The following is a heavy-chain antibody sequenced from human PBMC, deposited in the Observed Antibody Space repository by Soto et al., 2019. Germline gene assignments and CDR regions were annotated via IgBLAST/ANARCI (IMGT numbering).Heavy chain of an antibody. V-gene: IGHV4-34*01. J-gene: IGHJ3*02. D-gene: IGHD3-3*01. CDR2: INHSGRT. CDR1: GGSFSGYY. CDR3: RITIFGGAPEDGFDI. Sequence: SETLSLTCAVYGGSFSGYYWSWIRQPPGKGPEWIGEINHSGRTNYNPSLKSRVTLSVDTSKNQFSLNLSSVTAADTAVYYSRITIFGGAPEDGFDIWGQGTMVTVSS.